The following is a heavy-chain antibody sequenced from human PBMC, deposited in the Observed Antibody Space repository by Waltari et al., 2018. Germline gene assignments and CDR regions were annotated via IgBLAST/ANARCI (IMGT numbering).Heavy chain of an antibody. CDR1: GFTFSSYG. Sequence: QVQLVESGGGVVQPGGSLRLSCAASGFTFSSYGMHWVRQAPGKGLEWGAFIRYDGSNKYYADSVKGRFTISRDNSKNTLYLQMNSLRAEDTAVYYCAKAGYDFWSGDTIYYYYYYMDVWGKGTTVTVSS. V-gene: IGHV3-30*02. CDR3: AKAGYDFWSGDTIYYYYYYMDV. CDR2: IRYDGSNK. J-gene: IGHJ6*03. D-gene: IGHD3-3*01.